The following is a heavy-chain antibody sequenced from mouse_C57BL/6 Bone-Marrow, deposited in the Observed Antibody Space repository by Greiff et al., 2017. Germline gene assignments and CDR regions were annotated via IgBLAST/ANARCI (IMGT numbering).Heavy chain of an antibody. D-gene: IGHD4-1*02. CDR1: GYTFTSYW. CDR2: IYPTSGRT. CDR3: ARSGQLGRSFEY. J-gene: IGHJ2*01. V-gene: IGHV1-55*01. Sequence: QVQLQQPGAELVKPGASVKMSCKASGYTFTSYWITWVKQRPGQGLAWIGDIYPTSGRTNYNEKFKSKAILTVDTSSNTAYMQLSSLTSEDFAVFYCARSGQLGRSFEYWGQVTTLTVFS.